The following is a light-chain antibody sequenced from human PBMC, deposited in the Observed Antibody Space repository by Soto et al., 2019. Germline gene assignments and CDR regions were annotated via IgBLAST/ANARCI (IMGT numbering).Light chain of an antibody. J-gene: IGKJ5*01. CDR1: QGLLYSDGNTY. Sequence: DVVMTQSPLSLPVTLGQPASISCRSSQGLLYSDGNTYLNWFQQRPGQSPRRLIYKVSNRATGIPARFSGSGSGTDFTLTISSLQSEDFAVYCCQQYNIWPSTFGQGTRLEIK. CDR3: QQYNIWPST. CDR2: KVS. V-gene: IGKV2-30*01.